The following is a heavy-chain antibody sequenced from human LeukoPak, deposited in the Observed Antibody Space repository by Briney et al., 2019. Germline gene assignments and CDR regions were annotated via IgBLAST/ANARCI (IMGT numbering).Heavy chain of an antibody. CDR1: GGSVSGYY. CDR3: ARSGSGWYDNYNWFDP. Sequence: SETLSLTCTVSGGSVSGYYWNWFRQPPGKGLEWIGDISYSGSANYNPSLESRVTISVDTSKNQFSLKLSSVTAADTAVYYCARSGSGWYDNYNWFDPWGQGTLVTVSS. D-gene: IGHD6-19*01. V-gene: IGHV4-59*02. CDR2: ISYSGSA. J-gene: IGHJ5*02.